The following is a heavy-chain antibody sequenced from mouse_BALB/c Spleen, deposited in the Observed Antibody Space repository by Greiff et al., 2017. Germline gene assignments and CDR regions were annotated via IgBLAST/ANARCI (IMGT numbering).Heavy chain of an antibody. Sequence: QVQLQQPGAELVKPGASVKLSCKASGYTFTSYYMYWVKQRPGQGLEWIGGINPSNGGTNFNEKFKSKATLTVDKSSSTAYMQLSSLTSEDSAVYYCTREDYYGNSYYYWGQGTTLTVSS. D-gene: IGHD1-1*01. CDR1: GYTFTSYY. J-gene: IGHJ2*01. CDR3: TREDYYGNSYYY. CDR2: INPSNGGT. V-gene: IGHV1S81*02.